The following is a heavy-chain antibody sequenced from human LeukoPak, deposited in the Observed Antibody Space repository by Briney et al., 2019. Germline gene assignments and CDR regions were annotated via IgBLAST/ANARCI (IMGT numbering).Heavy chain of an antibody. J-gene: IGHJ3*02. Sequence: PGGSLRLSCAASGFTFSSYEMNWVRQAPGKGLEWVSYISSSGSTIYYADSVKGRFTISRDNAKNSLYLQMNSLRAEDTAVYYCARATMVRGPRKAFDIWGQGTMVTVS. V-gene: IGHV3-48*03. CDR2: ISSSGSTI. CDR3: ARATMVRGPRKAFDI. CDR1: GFTFSSYE. D-gene: IGHD3-10*01.